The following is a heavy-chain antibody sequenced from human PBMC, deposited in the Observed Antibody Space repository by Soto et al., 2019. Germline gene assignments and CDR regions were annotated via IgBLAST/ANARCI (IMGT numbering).Heavy chain of an antibody. CDR2: ISGSGGTT. D-gene: IGHD6-25*01. CDR1: GFTFSNYA. J-gene: IGHJ4*02. CDR3: AKFFVLTGSNSGWPWSFHY. V-gene: IGHV3-23*01. Sequence: EVQLLESGGGLVQPGRSLRLSCAASGFTFSNYAMSWVRQAPGQGLDWVSAISGSGGTTYYADSVKGRFTISRDNSKNTLFLQLYSLRAEDAAVYYCAKFFVLTGSNSGWPWSFHYWGQGTLVTVSS.